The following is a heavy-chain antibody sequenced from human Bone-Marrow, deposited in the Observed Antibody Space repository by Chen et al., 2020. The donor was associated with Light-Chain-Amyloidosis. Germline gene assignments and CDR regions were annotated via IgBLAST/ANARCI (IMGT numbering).Heavy chain of an antibody. Sequence: QVQLQQWGAGLLKPSETLSLTCAVYGGSFSSYYWSWIRQPPGKGLEWIGEINHGGSTNYNPSFKSRVTISVDTSKNQFSLRLSSVTAADTAVYYCARGGREQLVRLGALDIWGQGTMVTVSS. CDR2: INHGGST. CDR3: ARGGREQLVRLGALDI. J-gene: IGHJ3*02. V-gene: IGHV4-34*01. CDR1: GGSFSSYY. D-gene: IGHD6-6*01.